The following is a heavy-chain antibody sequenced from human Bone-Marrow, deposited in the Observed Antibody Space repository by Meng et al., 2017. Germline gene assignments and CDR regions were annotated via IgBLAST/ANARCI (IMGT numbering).Heavy chain of an antibody. V-gene: IGHV3-30-3*01. D-gene: IGHD1-14*01. Sequence: VHLLESGGGLVQPWGSLILSCAASGFPFTTYTMHWVRQAPGKGLEWVAVILSDGNNKYYADSVKGRFTISRDNSKNTLYLQMNSLRAEDTAVYYCVSDSECPEYWGQGTLVTVSS. CDR2: ILSDGNNK. J-gene: IGHJ4*02. CDR3: VSDSECPEY. CDR1: GFPFTTYT.